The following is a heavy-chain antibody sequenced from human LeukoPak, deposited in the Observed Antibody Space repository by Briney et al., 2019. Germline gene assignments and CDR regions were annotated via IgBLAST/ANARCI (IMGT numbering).Heavy chain of an antibody. Sequence: GGSLRLSCAASGFTFSNAWMNWVRQAPGKGLEWVAVISYDGSYKYYADSVKGRFTISRDNAKNSLFLQMNGLRAEDTAVYYCAKEGFDSWGQGTLVTVSS. CDR2: ISYDGSYK. J-gene: IGHJ4*02. CDR3: AKEGFDS. CDR1: GFTFSNAW. V-gene: IGHV3-30*18.